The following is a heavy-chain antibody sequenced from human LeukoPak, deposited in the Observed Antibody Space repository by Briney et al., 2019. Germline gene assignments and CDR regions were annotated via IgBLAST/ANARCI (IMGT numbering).Heavy chain of an antibody. CDR2: IIPILGTA. Sequence: SVKVSCKASGGTLSSYAISWVRQAPGQGLEWMGGIIPILGTANYAQKFQGRVTITADKSTSTAYMELSSLRSEDTAVYYCARERDTMVRGETRPYFDYWGQGTLVTVSS. V-gene: IGHV1-69*10. CDR3: ARERDTMVRGETRPYFDY. J-gene: IGHJ4*02. D-gene: IGHD3-10*01. CDR1: GGTLSSYA.